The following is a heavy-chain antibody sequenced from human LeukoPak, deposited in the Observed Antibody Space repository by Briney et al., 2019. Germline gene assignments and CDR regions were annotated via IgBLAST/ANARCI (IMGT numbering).Heavy chain of an antibody. CDR2: VYYSGST. CDR1: SDSRSISSYY. V-gene: IGHV4-39*01. Sequence: PSETLSLTHTVSSDSRSISSYYWGWIRQPPGKGLEWIGSVYYSGSTYYNACLKSRVNISVDTSKHQFSLQVNSETAAYTAVYYCASHQYAMDVWGPGTAVTVSS. CDR3: ASHQYAMDV. J-gene: IGHJ6*02.